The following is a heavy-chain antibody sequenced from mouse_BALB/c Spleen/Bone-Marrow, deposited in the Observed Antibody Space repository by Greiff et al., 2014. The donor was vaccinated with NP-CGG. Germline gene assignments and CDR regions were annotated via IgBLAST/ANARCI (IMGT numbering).Heavy chain of an antibody. D-gene: IGHD1-1*01. V-gene: IGHV2-9*02. Sequence: VQVVESGPGLVAPSQSLSITCTVSGFSLTSYGVHWVRQPPGKGLEWLGVICAGGSTNYNSAHMSRLSISKDNSKSQVFLKMNSLQTDDTAMYYCARDYYGSSYFDYWGQGTTLTVSS. CDR2: ICAGGST. CDR1: GFSLTSYG. CDR3: ARDYYGSSYFDY. J-gene: IGHJ2*01.